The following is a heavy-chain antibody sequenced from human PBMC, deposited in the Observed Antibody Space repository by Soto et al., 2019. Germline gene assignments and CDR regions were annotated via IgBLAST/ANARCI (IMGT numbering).Heavy chain of an antibody. J-gene: IGHJ6*02. CDR1: GFTVSSNY. Sequence: PGGSLRLSCAASGFTVSSNYMSWVRQAPGKGLEWVSAISGSGGSTYYADSVKGRFTISRDNSKNTLYLQMNSLRAEDTAVYYCAKDVLEWLPLYGMDVWGQGTTVTVSS. V-gene: IGHV3-23*01. CDR3: AKDVLEWLPLYGMDV. CDR2: ISGSGGST. D-gene: IGHD3-3*01.